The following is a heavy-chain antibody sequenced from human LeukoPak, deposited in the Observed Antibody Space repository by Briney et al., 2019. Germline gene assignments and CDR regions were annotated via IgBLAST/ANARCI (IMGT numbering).Heavy chain of an antibody. J-gene: IGHJ4*02. V-gene: IGHV3-7*05. CDR2: IKQDGSEK. D-gene: IGHD3-22*01. CDR1: GFTFSKYW. CDR3: AKRHFYDTSGFQLDY. Sequence: GGSLRLSCAASGFTFSKYWMNWVRQAPGKGLEWVANIKQDGSEKFYVDSVKGRFTISRDNAKNSLYLQMNTLRAEDTAVYYCAKRHFYDTSGFQLDYWGQGTLVTVSS.